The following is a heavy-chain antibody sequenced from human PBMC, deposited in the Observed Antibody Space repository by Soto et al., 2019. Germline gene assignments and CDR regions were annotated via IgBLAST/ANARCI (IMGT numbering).Heavy chain of an antibody. CDR3: PKSQSPQWLLTKYFDS. CDR1: GCTFRSYA. J-gene: IGHJ4*02. CDR2: ITGTGTTT. Sequence: PGGSLRLSCAASGCTFRSYAMSWVRQAPGKGLAWVATITGTGTTTYFADSVKGRFTIFRDNSRNTLYLHLHSLRAEDTAVYYCPKSQSPQWLLTKYFDSWDQGALVTVST. V-gene: IGHV3-23*01. D-gene: IGHD5-12*01.